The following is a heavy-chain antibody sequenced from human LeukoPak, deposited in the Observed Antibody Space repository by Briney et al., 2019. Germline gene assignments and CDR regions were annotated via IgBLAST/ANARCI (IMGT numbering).Heavy chain of an antibody. D-gene: IGHD2-2*01. CDR1: GGTFSSYA. J-gene: IGHJ5*02. CDR2: IIPIFGIA. Sequence: SVKVSCKASGGTFSSYAISWVRQAPGQGLEWMGRIIPIFGIANYAQKFQGRVTITADKSTSTAYMELSSLRSEDTAVYYCARAAALVAPAPNWFDPWGQGTLVTVSS. CDR3: ARAAALVAPAPNWFDP. V-gene: IGHV1-69*04.